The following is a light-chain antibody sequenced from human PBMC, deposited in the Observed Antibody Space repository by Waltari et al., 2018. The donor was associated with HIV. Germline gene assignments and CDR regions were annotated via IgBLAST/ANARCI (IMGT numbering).Light chain of an antibody. CDR1: SSDIGEYYY. CDR3: SSYTTSYTWV. V-gene: IGLV2-14*01. Sequence: QSALTQPASVSGSPGQSITISCTGTSSDIGEYYYVSWFQHHPTKAPKLIIFAVSYRALGVATRSSGSKSGNTASLTISGLQADDGADYYCSSYTTSYTWVFGGGTKLTVL. CDR2: AVS. J-gene: IGLJ3*02.